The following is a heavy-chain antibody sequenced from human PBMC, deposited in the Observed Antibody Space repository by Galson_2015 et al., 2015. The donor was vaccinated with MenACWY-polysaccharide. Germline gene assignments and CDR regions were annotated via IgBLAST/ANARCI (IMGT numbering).Heavy chain of an antibody. V-gene: IGHV1-2*02. CDR2: INPNSGGT. CDR1: GYTFTGYY. Sequence: SVKVSCKASGYTFTGYYMHWVRQAPGPGLEWMGWINPNSGGTNYAQKFQGRVTMTRDTSISTAYMELSRLRSDDTAVYYCARAYVATVTTDYFDYWGQGTLVTVSS. D-gene: IGHD4-17*01. J-gene: IGHJ4*02. CDR3: ARAYVATVTTDYFDY.